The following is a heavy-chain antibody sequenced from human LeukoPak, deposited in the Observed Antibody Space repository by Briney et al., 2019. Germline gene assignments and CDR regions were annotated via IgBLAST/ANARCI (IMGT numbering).Heavy chain of an antibody. J-gene: IGHJ4*02. CDR1: GFTFSTYW. CDR2: INTDGTST. CDR3: ARLADYGNYGPREYLDF. V-gene: IGHV3-74*01. D-gene: IGHD4-11*01. Sequence: QPGGSLRLSCAGSGFTFSTYWMHWVRQAPGKGLVWVSRINTDGTSTLYEDSVKGRFTISRDNAKSTVYLQMSSLRAEDTAVYYCARLADYGNYGPREYLDFWGQGTLVTVSS.